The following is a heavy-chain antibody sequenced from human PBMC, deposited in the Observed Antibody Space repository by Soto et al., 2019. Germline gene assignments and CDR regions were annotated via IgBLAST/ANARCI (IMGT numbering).Heavy chain of an antibody. D-gene: IGHD6-19*01. J-gene: IGHJ4*02. Sequence: QVQLEQSGPGVNKLGPPWRVPSKPPGGTSSTYATTWVRKAPGQGLEWMGPIIPLFGTADYSQKFQGRVTITADESTSTAYMELSSLRSDDTAVYFCARPKGTYSSGYYYFDFWGQGTLVTVSS. CDR1: GGTSSTYA. CDR3: ARPKGTYSSGYYYFDF. V-gene: IGHV1-69*01. CDR2: IIPLFGTA.